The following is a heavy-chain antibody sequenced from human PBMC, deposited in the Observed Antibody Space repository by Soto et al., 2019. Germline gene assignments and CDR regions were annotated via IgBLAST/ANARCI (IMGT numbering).Heavy chain of an antibody. CDR3: VLMFNYDFWSGYPPPSYYYGMDV. CDR1: GGTFSSYA. D-gene: IGHD3-3*01. V-gene: IGHV1-69*01. Sequence: QVQLVQSGAEVKKPGSSVKVSCKASGGTFSSYAISWVRQAPGQGLEWMGGIIPIFGTANYAQKFQGRVTITADESTSTAYMELSSLRSEDTAVYYCVLMFNYDFWSGYPPPSYYYGMDVWGQGTTVTVSS. J-gene: IGHJ6*02. CDR2: IIPIFGTA.